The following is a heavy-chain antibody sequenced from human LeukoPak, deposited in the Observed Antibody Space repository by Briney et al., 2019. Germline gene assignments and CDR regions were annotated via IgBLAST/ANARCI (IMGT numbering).Heavy chain of an antibody. Sequence: PGGSLRLSCAASGFTFSEYYMSWIRQAPGKGLEWVSAIDGSGGTTFYADSVKGRVTISRVQSTNTVYLQMNSLRADDTAVYYCAKAHCSSTSCSRADNWGQGTLVTVSS. CDR1: GFTFSEYY. CDR2: IDGSGGTT. CDR3: AKAHCSSTSCSRADN. V-gene: IGHV3-23*01. J-gene: IGHJ4*02. D-gene: IGHD2-2*01.